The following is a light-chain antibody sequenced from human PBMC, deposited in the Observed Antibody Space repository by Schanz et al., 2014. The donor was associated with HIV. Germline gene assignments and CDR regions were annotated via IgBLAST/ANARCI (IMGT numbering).Light chain of an antibody. CDR2: ATY. CDR1: SSNIKFNA. CDR3: ATWDDSLSGV. V-gene: IGLV1-44*01. J-gene: IGLJ3*02. Sequence: QSVLTQPPSASGTPGQRVTISCSGSSSNIKFNAVDWYQHLPGKGPKLLIYATYNRPSGVPDRFSGSGSDTSASLAISGLQSEDEAHYYCATWDDSLSGVFGGGTKLTVL.